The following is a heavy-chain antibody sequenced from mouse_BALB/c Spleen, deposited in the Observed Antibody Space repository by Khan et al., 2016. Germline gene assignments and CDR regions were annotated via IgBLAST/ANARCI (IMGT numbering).Heavy chain of an antibody. CDR2: IYPGSGST. CDR3: ATADLSDGSSYGYFDV. J-gene: IGHJ1*01. CDR1: GYNFTSYW. D-gene: IGHD1-1*01. Sequence: QVQLQQPGAELVKPGTSVKLSCKASGYNFTSYWINWVKLRPGQGLEWIGDIYPGSGSTNYNEKFKSKATLTVDTSSSTAYMQLSSLASEDSALSCCATADLSDGSSYGYFDVWGAGTTVTVSS. V-gene: IGHV1-55*01.